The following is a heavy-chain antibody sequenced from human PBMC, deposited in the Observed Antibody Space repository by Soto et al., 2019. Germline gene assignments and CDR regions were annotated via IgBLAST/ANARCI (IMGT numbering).Heavy chain of an antibody. Sequence: GGSLRLSCAASGFTFSSYGMHWVRQAPGKGLEWVAVISYDGSNKYYADSVKGRFTISRDNSKNTLYLQMNSLRAEDTAVYYCAKGDLMITFGGVSRPHDYWGQGTLVTVSS. J-gene: IGHJ4*02. CDR1: GFTFSSYG. CDR2: ISYDGSNK. V-gene: IGHV3-30*18. CDR3: AKGDLMITFGGVSRPHDY. D-gene: IGHD3-16*01.